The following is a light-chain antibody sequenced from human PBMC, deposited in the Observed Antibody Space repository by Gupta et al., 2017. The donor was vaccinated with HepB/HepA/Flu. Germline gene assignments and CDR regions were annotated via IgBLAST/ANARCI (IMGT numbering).Light chain of an antibody. CDR2: WAS. CDR1: QSGWDRSNNKNY. V-gene: IGKV4-1*01. Sequence: IEMSQSPDSPAVPLGERATINCKSRQSGWDRSNNKNYLASYQQKTGQPPKLLICWASTREAAVLGTLSGSGSGGALTLIIISRQAEDVVVYYCHQDYSSGRRFGEGTKVEIK. CDR3: HQDYSSGRR. J-gene: IGKJ4*02.